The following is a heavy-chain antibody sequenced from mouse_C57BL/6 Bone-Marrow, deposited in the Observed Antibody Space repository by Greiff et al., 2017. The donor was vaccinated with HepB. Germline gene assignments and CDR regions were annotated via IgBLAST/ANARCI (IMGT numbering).Heavy chain of an antibody. J-gene: IGHJ4*01. Sequence: EVKLVESGPGLVKPSQSLSLTCSVTGYSITSGYYWNWIRQFPGNKLEWMGYISYDGSNNYNPSLKNRISITRDTSKNQFFLKLNSVTTEDTATYYCARDPYTNYAMDYWGQGTSVTVSS. CDR3: ARDPYTNYAMDY. V-gene: IGHV3-6*01. D-gene: IGHD2-12*01. CDR1: GYSITSGYY. CDR2: ISYDGSN.